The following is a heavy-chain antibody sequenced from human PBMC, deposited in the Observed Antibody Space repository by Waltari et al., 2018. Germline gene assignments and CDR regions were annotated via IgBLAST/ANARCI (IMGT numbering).Heavy chain of an antibody. CDR1: GGTFSSYA. D-gene: IGHD2-21*02. V-gene: IGHV1-69*11. CDR2: VTPLVGTA. CDR3: AGGGVVVTEDWFDP. J-gene: IGHJ5*02. Sequence: QVHLVQSGAEVKKPGSSVKCSCKDSGGTFSSYAISWVRQAPGEGLEWMGRVTPLVGTASDAQKCQGIVTMTADESTSTAYMELSSLRSGDTAVYYCAGGGVVVTEDWFDPWGQGTLVTVSS.